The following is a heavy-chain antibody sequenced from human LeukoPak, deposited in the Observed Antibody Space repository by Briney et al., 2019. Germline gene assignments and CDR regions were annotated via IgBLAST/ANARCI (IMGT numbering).Heavy chain of an antibody. Sequence: PSEALSLTCTVSGGSISSYYWSWIRQPPGKGLEWIGYIYYSGSTNYNPSLKSRVTISVDTSKNQFSLKLSSVTAADTAVYYCARGRGRAVAGTFDYWGQGTLVTVSS. CDR3: ARGRGRAVAGTFDY. V-gene: IGHV4-59*01. CDR1: GGSISSYY. J-gene: IGHJ4*02. CDR2: IYYSGST. D-gene: IGHD6-19*01.